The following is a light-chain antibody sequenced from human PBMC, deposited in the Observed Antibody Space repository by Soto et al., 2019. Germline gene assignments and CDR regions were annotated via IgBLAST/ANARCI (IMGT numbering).Light chain of an antibody. V-gene: IGKV3-20*01. J-gene: IGKJ1*01. CDR1: QSVSSN. CDR3: QQYGNSPQT. Sequence: EILLTQSPCTLSLSAGERATLSCRASQSVSSNLPWYQQKPGQAPRLLIYGVSTRATGIPARFTGSESGTEFTLTISRLEPEDFPVYYCQQYGNSPQTFVQGTRWIS. CDR2: GVS.